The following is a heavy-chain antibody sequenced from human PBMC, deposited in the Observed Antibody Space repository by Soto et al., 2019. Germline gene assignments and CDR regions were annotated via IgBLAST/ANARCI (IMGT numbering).Heavy chain of an antibody. CDR3: ARIPRYSFPTSDDLDS. CDR2: ITPIYPTT. Sequence: RASVKVSCEASGGTFYTYTFSWVRQAPGQGLEWMGSITPIYPTTNYAEKFQGRLTVTADGSTNTAYMELNSLTSEDTAVYYCARIPRYSFPTSDDLDSWGQGPLMTV. V-gene: IGHV1-69*13. D-gene: IGHD5-18*01. CDR1: GGTFYTYT. J-gene: IGHJ4*02.